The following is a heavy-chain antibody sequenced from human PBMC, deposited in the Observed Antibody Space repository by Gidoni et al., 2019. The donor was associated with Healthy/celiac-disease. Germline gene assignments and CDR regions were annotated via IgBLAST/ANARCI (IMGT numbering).Heavy chain of an antibody. CDR1: GFTFSSYG. V-gene: IGHV3-30*18. CDR3: AKEVLSGSYFDY. J-gene: IGHJ4*02. D-gene: IGHD1-26*01. CDR2: ISYDGSNK. Sequence: QVQLVESGGGVVQPGRSLRLSCAASGFTFSSYGMHWVRQAPGKGLEWVAVISYDGSNKYYADSVKGRFTISRDNSKNTLYLQMNSLRAEDTAVYYCAKEVLSGSYFDYWGQGTLVTVSS.